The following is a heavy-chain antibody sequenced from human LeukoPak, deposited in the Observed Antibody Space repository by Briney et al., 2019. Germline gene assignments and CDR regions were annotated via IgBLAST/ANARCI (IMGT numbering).Heavy chain of an antibody. CDR2: ISSNGGST. CDR3: ARMTGRDYYYGMDV. CDR1: GFTFSSYA. J-gene: IGHJ6*02. Sequence: GGSLRLSCAASGFTFSSYAMHWVRQAPGKGLEYVSAISSNGGSTYYANSVKGRFTISRDNSKNTLYLQMGSLRAEDMAVYYCARMTGRDYYYGMDVWGPGTTVTVSS. V-gene: IGHV3-64*01.